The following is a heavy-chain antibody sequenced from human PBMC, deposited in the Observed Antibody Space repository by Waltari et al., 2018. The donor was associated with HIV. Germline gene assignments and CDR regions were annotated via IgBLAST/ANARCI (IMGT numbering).Heavy chain of an antibody. V-gene: IGHV4-59*01. J-gene: IGHJ6*02. CDR2: IYYSGST. CDR1: GGSISSYY. CDR3: ARDMVSNGYAPYYYGMDV. D-gene: IGHD5-12*01. Sequence: QVQLQESGPGLVKPSETLSLTCTVSGGSISSYYWSWIRQPPGKGLEWIGYIYYSGSTNYNPSLKSRVTISVDTSKNQFSLKLSSVTAADTAVYYCARDMVSNGYAPYYYGMDVWGQGTTVTVSS.